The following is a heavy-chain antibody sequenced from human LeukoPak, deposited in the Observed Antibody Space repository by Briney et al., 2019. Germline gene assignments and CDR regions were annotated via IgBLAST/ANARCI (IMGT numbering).Heavy chain of an antibody. D-gene: IGHD3-22*01. Sequence: SAPLSLTCTVSGASFSSGSYYWSWSRQPPGKGLEWIGYIYYTGSTNYNPSLKSRVTISVDTSKNQFSLKLNSVTAADTAVYYCARDVYFYDSSAYLDYWGQGTLVTVSS. CDR1: GASFSSGSYY. V-gene: IGHV4-61*01. J-gene: IGHJ4*02. CDR3: ARDVYFYDSSAYLDY. CDR2: IYYTGST.